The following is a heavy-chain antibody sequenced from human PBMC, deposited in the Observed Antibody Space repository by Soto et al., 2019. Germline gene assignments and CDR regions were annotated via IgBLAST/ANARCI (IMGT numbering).Heavy chain of an antibody. V-gene: IGHV3-23*01. D-gene: IGHD3-3*01. CDR1: GFTFSSYA. CDR2: ISGSGGST. J-gene: IGHJ5*02. CDR3: AKDYFDFWSGYRNLFDP. Sequence: VGSLRLSCAASGFTFSSYAMSWVRQAPGKGLEWVSAISGSGGSTYYADSVKGRFTISRDNSKNTLYLQMNSLRAEDTAVYYCAKDYFDFWSGYRNLFDPSAQRTLVIVSS.